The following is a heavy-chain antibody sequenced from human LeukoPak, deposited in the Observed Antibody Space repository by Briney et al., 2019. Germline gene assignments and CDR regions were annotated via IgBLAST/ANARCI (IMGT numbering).Heavy chain of an antibody. CDR1: GGSISSYY. V-gene: IGHV4-4*07. Sequence: PSETLSLTCTVSGGSISSYYRSWIRQPAGKGLEWIGRIYTSGSTNYNPSLKSQVTMSVDTSKNQFSLKLSSVTAADTAVYYCARSARYYYDSSGYYLYWYFDLWGRGTLVTVSS. J-gene: IGHJ2*01. CDR3: ARSARYYYDSSGYYLYWYFDL. D-gene: IGHD3-22*01. CDR2: IYTSGST.